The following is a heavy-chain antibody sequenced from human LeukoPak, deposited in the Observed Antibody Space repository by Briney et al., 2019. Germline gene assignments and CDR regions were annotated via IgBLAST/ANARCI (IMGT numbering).Heavy chain of an antibody. CDR3: ARALGDYVWGSYRSFDY. J-gene: IGHJ4*02. D-gene: IGHD3-16*02. V-gene: IGHV1-69*13. CDR2: IIPIFGTA. Sequence: SVKVSCKASGGTFSSYAISWVRQAPGQGLEWMGGIIPIFGTANYAQKFQGRVTITADESTSTAYMELSSLRSEDTAVYYCARALGDYVWGSYRSFDYWGQETLVTVSS. CDR1: GGTFSSYA.